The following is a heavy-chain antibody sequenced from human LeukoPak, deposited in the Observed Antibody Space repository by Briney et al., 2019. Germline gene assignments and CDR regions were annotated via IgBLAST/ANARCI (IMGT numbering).Heavy chain of an antibody. Sequence: SETLSLTCTVSGGSISSYYWSWIRQPAGKGLEWIGRIYTSGSTNYNPSLKSRVTMSVDTSKNQLSLKLSSVTAADTAVYYCAKADSSGWYPGWYFDLWGRGTLVTVSS. CDR1: GGSISSYY. V-gene: IGHV4-4*07. CDR2: IYTSGST. D-gene: IGHD6-19*01. CDR3: AKADSSGWYPGWYFDL. J-gene: IGHJ2*01.